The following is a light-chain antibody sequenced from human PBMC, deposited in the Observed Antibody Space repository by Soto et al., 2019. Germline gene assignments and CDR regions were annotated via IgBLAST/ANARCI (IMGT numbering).Light chain of an antibody. V-gene: IGKV3-15*01. J-gene: IGKJ1*01. CDR3: QQYNNWPWT. Sequence: EIVMTQSPATLSVSPGERATLSCRASQSFSTYFAWYQQKPGQAPRLLIYGASTRASGIPARFSGSGSGTEFTLTISSLQSEDFAVYYCQQYNNWPWTFGQGTKVEIK. CDR1: QSFSTY. CDR2: GAS.